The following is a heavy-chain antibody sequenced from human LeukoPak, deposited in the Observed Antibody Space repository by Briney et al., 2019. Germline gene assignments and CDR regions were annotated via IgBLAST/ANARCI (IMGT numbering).Heavy chain of an antibody. Sequence: GGSLRLSCAASGFTFSSYSMNWFRQAPGKGLEWVSSISSSSSYIYYADSVKGRFTISRDNAKNSLYLQMNSLRAEDTAVYYCARDAPGYSSGWPFDYWGQGTLVTVSS. V-gene: IGHV3-21*01. CDR2: ISSSSSYI. CDR1: GFTFSSYS. J-gene: IGHJ4*02. D-gene: IGHD6-19*01. CDR3: ARDAPGYSSGWPFDY.